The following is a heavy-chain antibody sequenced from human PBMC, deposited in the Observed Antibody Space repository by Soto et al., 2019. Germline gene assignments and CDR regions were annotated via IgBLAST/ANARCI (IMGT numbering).Heavy chain of an antibody. V-gene: IGHV4-39*01. CDR2: IYYSGGT. Sequence: SETLSLTCTVSGGSISSSSYYWGWIRQPPGKGLEWIGSIYYSGGTYYNPSLKSRVTISVDTSKNQFSLKLSSVTAADTAVYYCARFGYSSSWYYYYGMDVWGQGTTVTVSS. CDR3: ARFGYSSSWYYYYGMDV. D-gene: IGHD6-13*01. J-gene: IGHJ6*02. CDR1: GGSISSSSYY.